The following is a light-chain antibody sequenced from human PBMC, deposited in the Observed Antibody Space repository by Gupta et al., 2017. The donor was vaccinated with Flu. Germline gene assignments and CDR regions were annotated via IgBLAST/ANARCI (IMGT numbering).Light chain of an antibody. CDR2: WAS. V-gene: IGKV4-1*01. Sequence: DIVMTQSPDSLAVSLGERATINCKSSQSVLYSSNNKNYLAWYQQKPGQPPKLLIYWASTRESGVPDRFSGSGSGTDFTLTISSLQAEDVAVYYCQQDYSTPHTFGGETKVEIK. CDR1: QSVLYSSNNKNY. J-gene: IGKJ4*01. CDR3: QQDYSTPHT.